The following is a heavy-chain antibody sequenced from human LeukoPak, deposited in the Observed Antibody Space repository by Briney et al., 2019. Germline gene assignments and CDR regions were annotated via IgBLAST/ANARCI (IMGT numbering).Heavy chain of an antibody. CDR2: IYYSGST. Sequence: PSETPSLTCTVSGGSISSYYWSWIRQPPGKGLEWIGYIYYSGSTNYNPSLKSRVTISVDTSKNQFSLKLSSVTAADTAVYYCARKIGTEPPPFDNWAREPWSPSPQ. CDR3: ARKIGTEPPPFDN. D-gene: IGHD3/OR15-3a*01. CDR1: GGSISSYY. J-gene: IGHJ4*02. V-gene: IGHV4-59*01.